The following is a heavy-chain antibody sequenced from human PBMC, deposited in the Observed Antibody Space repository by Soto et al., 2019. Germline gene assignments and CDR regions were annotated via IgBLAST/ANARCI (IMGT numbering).Heavy chain of an antibody. CDR1: GYTFTSYY. CDR3: ARDSGYSGYQPEGDAFGI. CDR2: INPSGGST. D-gene: IGHD5-12*01. J-gene: IGHJ3*02. Sequence: VASVKVSCKASGYTFTSYYMHWVRQAPGQGLEWMGIINPSGGSTSYAQKFQGRVTMTRDTSTSTVYMELSSLRSEDTAVYYCARDSGYSGYQPEGDAFGIWGQGTMVTVSS. V-gene: IGHV1-46*01.